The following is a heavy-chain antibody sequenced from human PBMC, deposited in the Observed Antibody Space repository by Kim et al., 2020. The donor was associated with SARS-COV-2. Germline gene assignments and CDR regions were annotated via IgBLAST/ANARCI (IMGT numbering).Heavy chain of an antibody. Sequence: ASVKVSCKTSGYTFTTDGISWVRQAPGQGLEWLGWISPYNGNTNYAQKVQGRITMTTDTSTSTAYMELWSLTSDDTAVYSCTKGGGSGSHGLDVWGQGTTVTVSS. J-gene: IGHJ6*02. CDR2: ISPYNGNT. V-gene: IGHV1-18*04. D-gene: IGHD3-10*01. CDR1: GYTFTTDG. CDR3: TKGGGSGSHGLDV.